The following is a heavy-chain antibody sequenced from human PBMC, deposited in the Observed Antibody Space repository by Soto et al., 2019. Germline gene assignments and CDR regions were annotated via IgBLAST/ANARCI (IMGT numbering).Heavy chain of an antibody. J-gene: IGHJ4*02. CDR2: IYADGTT. CDR3: XXXGGPFXNSVTNPFDY. D-gene: IGHD4-17*01. CDR1: GFSVSNNY. Sequence: GSLRLSCVVSGFSVSNNYMSWVRQAPGKGLDWVSVIYADGTTYYVDSVKGRFTISRHNSKNTLYLQMDSLRTEDTAVYYCXXXGGPFXNSVTNPFDYWXQGT. V-gene: IGHV3-53*04.